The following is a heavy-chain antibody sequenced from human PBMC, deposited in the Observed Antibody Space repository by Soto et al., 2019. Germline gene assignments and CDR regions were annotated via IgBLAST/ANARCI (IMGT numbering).Heavy chain of an antibody. CDR1: GGSISGSY. Sequence: QVQLQESGPGLVKPSETLSLTCTVSGGSISGSYWSWIRQPPGKGLEWIGYIYYSGSTNYNPSLKSRVTISVDTSKNQFSLKLSSVTAADTAVYYCARDSRSTVTMFDNWGQGTLVTVSS. D-gene: IGHD4-17*01. V-gene: IGHV4-59*01. CDR3: ARDSRSTVTMFDN. CDR2: IYYSGST. J-gene: IGHJ4*02.